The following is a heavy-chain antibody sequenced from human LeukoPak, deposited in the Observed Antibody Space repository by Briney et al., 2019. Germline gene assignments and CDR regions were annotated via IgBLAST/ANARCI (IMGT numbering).Heavy chain of an antibody. Sequence: SETLSLTCAVYGGSFSSYYWSWIRQPPGKGLEWIGYIYYSGSTNYNPSLKSRVTISVDTSKNQFSLKLSSVTAADTAVYYCARAYYYDSGFDPWGQGTLVTVSS. V-gene: IGHV4-59*01. D-gene: IGHD3-22*01. J-gene: IGHJ5*02. CDR1: GGSFSSYY. CDR2: IYYSGST. CDR3: ARAYYYDSGFDP.